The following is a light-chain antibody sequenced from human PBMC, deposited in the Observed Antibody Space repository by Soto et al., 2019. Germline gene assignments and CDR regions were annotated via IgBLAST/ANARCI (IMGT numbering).Light chain of an antibody. J-gene: IGKJ1*01. V-gene: IGKV3-15*01. CDR1: QSVSSN. CDR2: GAS. CDR3: QHYNNWPRT. Sequence: EIVMTQSPATLSVSPGERATLSCRASQSVSSNLAWYQQKPGQAPRLLIYGASTSATGIPARFSGSGSGTEFTLNISSLQSEDFAVYYCQHYNNWPRTFGQGTKVEIK.